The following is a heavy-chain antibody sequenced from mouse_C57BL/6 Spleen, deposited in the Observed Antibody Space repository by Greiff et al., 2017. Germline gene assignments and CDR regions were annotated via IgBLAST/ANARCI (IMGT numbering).Heavy chain of an antibody. CDR1: GYTFTSYW. J-gene: IGHJ2*01. D-gene: IGHD1-1*01. Sequence: QVQLQQPGAELVKPGASVKLSCKASGYTFTSYWMHWVKQRPGQGLEWIGMIHPNSGSTNYNEKFKSKATLTVDKSSSTAYMQLSSLTSEDSAVYYCARDGDYYGSSFHYWGQGTTLTVSS. V-gene: IGHV1-64*01. CDR3: ARDGDYYGSSFHY. CDR2: IHPNSGST.